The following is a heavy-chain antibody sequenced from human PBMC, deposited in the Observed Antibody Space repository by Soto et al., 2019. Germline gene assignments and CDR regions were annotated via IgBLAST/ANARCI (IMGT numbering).Heavy chain of an antibody. CDR1: GYTFTSYG. Sequence: QVQLVQSGAEVKKPGASVKVSCKASGYTFTSYGISWVRQAPGQGLEWMGGISAYNGNTNYAQKLQGRVTMTTDTSTSPAYIELRSLRSDDTAVYYCARDSTGKIQSGYDSRGMDGWGQGTTVTVSS. D-gene: IGHD5-12*01. J-gene: IGHJ6*02. CDR2: ISAYNGNT. CDR3: ARDSTGKIQSGYDSRGMDG. V-gene: IGHV1-18*04.